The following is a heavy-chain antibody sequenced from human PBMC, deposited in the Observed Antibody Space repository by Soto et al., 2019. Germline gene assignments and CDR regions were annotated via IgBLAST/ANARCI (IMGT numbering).Heavy chain of an antibody. CDR3: ARSDYVWGSYRKNWFDP. D-gene: IGHD3-16*02. CDR1: GFTFSSYS. J-gene: IGHJ5*02. CDR2: ISSSSSTI. Sequence: GGSLRLSCAASGFTFSSYSMNWVRQAPGKGLEWVSYISSSSSTIYYADSVKGRFTISRDNAKNSLYLQMNSLRDEDTAVYYCARSDYVWGSYRKNWFDPWGQGTLVTVSS. V-gene: IGHV3-48*02.